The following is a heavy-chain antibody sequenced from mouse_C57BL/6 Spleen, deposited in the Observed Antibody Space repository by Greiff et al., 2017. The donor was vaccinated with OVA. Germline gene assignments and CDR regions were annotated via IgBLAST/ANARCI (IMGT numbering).Heavy chain of an antibody. CDR3: ARNWDEDWYFDV. D-gene: IGHD4-1*01. V-gene: IGHV5-16*01. J-gene: IGHJ1*03. CDR2: INYDGSST. CDR1: GFTFSDYY. Sequence: EVKLVESEGGLVQPGSSMKLSCTASGFTFSDYYMAWVRQVPEKGLEWVANINYDGSSTYYLDSLKSRFIISRDNAKNILYLQMSSLKSEDTATYYCARNWDEDWYFDVWGTGTTVTVSS.